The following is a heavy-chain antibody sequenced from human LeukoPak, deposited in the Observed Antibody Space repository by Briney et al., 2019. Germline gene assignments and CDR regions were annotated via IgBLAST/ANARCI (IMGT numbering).Heavy chain of an antibody. Sequence: PGGSLRLSCAASGFTFSSYAMSWVRQAPGKGLEWVSAISGSGGSTYYADSVKGRFTISRDNSKNTLYLQMNSLRAEDTAVYYCAKGKDYYDSSGYYRGRSLDYWGQGTLVTVSS. CDR1: GFTFSSYA. J-gene: IGHJ4*02. CDR3: AKGKDYYDSSGYYRGRSLDY. CDR2: ISGSGGST. V-gene: IGHV3-23*01. D-gene: IGHD3-22*01.